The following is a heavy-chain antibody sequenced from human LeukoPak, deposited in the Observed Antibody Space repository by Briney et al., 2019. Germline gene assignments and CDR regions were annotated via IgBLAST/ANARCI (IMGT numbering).Heavy chain of an antibody. D-gene: IGHD2-8*01. CDR2: INSDGSST. CDR1: GFTFSSYW. CDR3: ARGSYAIKGNWFDP. Sequence: PGGSLRLSCAASGFTFSSYWMHWGRQAPGKGLVWVSRINSDGSSTSYADSVKGRFTISRDNAKNTLYLQMNSLRAEDTAVYYCARGSYAIKGNWFDPWGQGTLVTVSS. V-gene: IGHV3-74*01. J-gene: IGHJ5*02.